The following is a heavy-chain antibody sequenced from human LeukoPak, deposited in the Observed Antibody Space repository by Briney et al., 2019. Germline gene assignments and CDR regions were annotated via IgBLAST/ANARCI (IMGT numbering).Heavy chain of an antibody. CDR3: ARNLRDYGGRLGGFDY. V-gene: IGHV3-64*01. CDR1: GFTFSSYG. Sequence: GGSLRLSCAASGFTFSSYGMHWVRQAPGKGLEYVSAISSNGGSTYYANSVKGRFTISRDNSKNTLYLQMGSLRAEDMAVYYCARNLRDYGGRLGGFDYWGQGTLVTVSS. CDR2: ISSNGGST. J-gene: IGHJ4*02. D-gene: IGHD4-23*01.